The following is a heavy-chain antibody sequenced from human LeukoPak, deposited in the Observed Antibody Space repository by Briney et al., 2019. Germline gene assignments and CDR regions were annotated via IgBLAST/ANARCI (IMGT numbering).Heavy chain of an antibody. CDR3: ARNEDY. D-gene: IGHD1-1*01. CDR2: IDDGAGNT. J-gene: IGHJ4*02. V-gene: IGHV1-3*01. Sequence: GASVKVSCKASGYTFTSYGISWVRQAPGQGLEWMGWIDDGAGNTKYSEKFQGRVSITRDTSASTVYMELNSLRSEDTAVYYCARNEDYWGQGTLVTVSS. CDR1: GYTFTSYG.